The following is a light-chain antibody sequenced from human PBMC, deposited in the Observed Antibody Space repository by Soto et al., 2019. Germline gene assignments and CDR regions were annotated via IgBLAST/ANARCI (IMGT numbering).Light chain of an antibody. J-gene: IGKJ4*01. CDR3: QQYHSRLT. V-gene: IGKV1-33*01. CDR2: DAS. CDR1: QDIRNF. Sequence: DLQMTQSPSSLSASVGDRVTITCQASQDIRNFLNWYQQKPGKAPKLLIYDASNLEKGVPSRFSGSGSGTDFTFTISSLQPEDVATYYCQQYHSRLTFGGGTKVEIE.